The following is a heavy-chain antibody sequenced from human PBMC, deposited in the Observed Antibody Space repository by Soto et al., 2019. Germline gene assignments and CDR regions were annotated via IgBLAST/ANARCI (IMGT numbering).Heavy chain of an antibody. Sequence: QVQLVESGGGVVQPGRSLRLSCAASGFTFSSYAMHWVRQAPGKGLEWVAVISYDGSNKYYADSVKGRFTISRDNSKNTLYLQMNSRRAEDTAVYYCARDEDWGQGTLVTVSS. CDR1: GFTFSSYA. CDR3: ARDED. CDR2: ISYDGSNK. V-gene: IGHV3-30-3*01. J-gene: IGHJ4*02.